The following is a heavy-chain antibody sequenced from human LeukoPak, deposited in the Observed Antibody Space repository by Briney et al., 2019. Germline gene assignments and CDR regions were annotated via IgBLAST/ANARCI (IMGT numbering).Heavy chain of an antibody. CDR3: AKDLWFGESSQPPYYFDY. J-gene: IGHJ4*02. D-gene: IGHD3-10*01. V-gene: IGHV3-23*01. CDR1: GFTFSSYA. Sequence: GGSLRLSCAASGFTFSSYAMSWVRQAPGKGLEWVSAISGSGGSTYYADSVKGRFTISRDDSKNTLYLQMNSLRAEDTAVYYCAKDLWFGESSQPPYYFDYWGQGTLVTVSS. CDR2: ISGSGGST.